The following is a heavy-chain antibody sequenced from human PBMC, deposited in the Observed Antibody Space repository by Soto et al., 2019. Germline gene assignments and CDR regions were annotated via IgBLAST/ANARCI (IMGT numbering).Heavy chain of an antibody. V-gene: IGHV1-69*08. CDR2: IIPKHGTA. CDR3: ARHILLPSSALYHMAV. Sequence: QGQLVQSGAEVKKPGSSVKVSCTASEGTFSAYTINWVRQAPGQRLEWMARIIPKHGTATYAEKSEGRAATTAHRYTATAYLQISMRISDDKTVYDCARHILLPSSALYHMAVWGNGTRVTASS. D-gene: IGHD3-3*02. CDR1: EGTFSAYT. J-gene: IGHJ6*03.